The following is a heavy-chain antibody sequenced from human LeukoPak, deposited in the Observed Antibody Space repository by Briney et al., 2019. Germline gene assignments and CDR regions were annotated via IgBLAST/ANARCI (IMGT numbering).Heavy chain of an antibody. D-gene: IGHD5-12*01. CDR1: GFTFSTYT. V-gene: IGHV3-74*01. Sequence: GGSLRLSCAVSGFTFSTYTMHWVRQAPGKGLLWVSRISTDGSSTSYADSVKGRFTISRDNAKNTLYLQMNSLRAEDTAVYYCARDSGHDYYFDYWGQGTLVTVSS. CDR3: ARDSGHDYYFDY. J-gene: IGHJ4*02. CDR2: ISTDGSST.